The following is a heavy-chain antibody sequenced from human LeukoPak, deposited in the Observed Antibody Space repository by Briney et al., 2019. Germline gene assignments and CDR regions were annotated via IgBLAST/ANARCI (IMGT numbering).Heavy chain of an antibody. J-gene: IGHJ6*03. Sequence: GGSLRLSCAASGFTFSSYAMSWVRQAPGKGLEWDSAISGSGGSTYYADSVKGRFTISRDNSKNTLYLQMNSLRAEDTAVYYCARAEILGGVGKDPPYYMDVWAKAITVTVSS. D-gene: IGHD2-8*02. CDR1: GFTFSSYA. CDR2: ISGSGGST. CDR3: ARAEILGGVGKDPPYYMDV. V-gene: IGHV3-23*01.